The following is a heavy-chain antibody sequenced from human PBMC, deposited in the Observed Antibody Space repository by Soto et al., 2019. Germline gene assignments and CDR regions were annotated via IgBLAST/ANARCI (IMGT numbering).Heavy chain of an antibody. Sequence: QVQLQESGPGLVKPSQTLSLTCTVSGGSISSGGYYWSWIRQHPAKGLEWIGFIYYSGSTSYNPSLKNRITISVDTSKNQFSLKLSSVTAADTAVYYCARLRGCGGGGCYNIDYWGQGTLVTVSS. V-gene: IGHV4-31*03. D-gene: IGHD2-15*01. CDR3: ARLRGCGGGGCYNIDY. J-gene: IGHJ4*02. CDR1: GGSISSGGYY. CDR2: IYYSGST.